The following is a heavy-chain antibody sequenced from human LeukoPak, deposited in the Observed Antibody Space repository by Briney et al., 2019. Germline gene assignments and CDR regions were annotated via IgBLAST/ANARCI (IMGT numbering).Heavy chain of an antibody. CDR3: ASRYGSGWHDPRTYAFDI. CDR1: GGSISSGGYY. D-gene: IGHD6-19*01. V-gene: IGHV4-31*03. Sequence: PSETLSLTCTVSGGSISSGGYYWSWIRQHPGKGLEWIGYIYYSGSTYYNPSLKSRVTISVDTSKNQFSLKLSSVTAADTAVCYCASRYGSGWHDPRTYAFDIWGQGTMVTVSS. CDR2: IYYSGST. J-gene: IGHJ3*02.